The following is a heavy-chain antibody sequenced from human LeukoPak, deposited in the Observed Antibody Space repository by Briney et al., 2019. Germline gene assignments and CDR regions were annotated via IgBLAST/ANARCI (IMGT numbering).Heavy chain of an antibody. CDR1: GYTFTSYS. CDR3: ARAVALWFGELIDY. Sequence: DSVTLSCTASGYTFTSYSVHWERQAQGQRIECMGWSNAGNGNTKYSQKFKGRVTITRDTSASTAYMQLSSLRPEDTAVYYCARAVALWFGELIDYWGQGTLVTVSS. V-gene: IGHV1-3*01. D-gene: IGHD3-10*01. CDR2: SNAGNGNT. J-gene: IGHJ4*02.